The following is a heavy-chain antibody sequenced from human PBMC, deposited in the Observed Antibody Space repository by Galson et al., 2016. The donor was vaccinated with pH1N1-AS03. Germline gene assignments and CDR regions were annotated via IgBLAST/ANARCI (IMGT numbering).Heavy chain of an antibody. CDR2: ILPIFGTA. CDR1: GGTFSSSA. V-gene: IGHV1-69*06. Sequence: SVKVSCKASGGTFSSSAVGWVRQAPGQGLEWMGGILPIFGTANYAQRFQARLSITADKSTNTVYLELTSLRSDDTAVYYCGKSPMGTYRLDVWGQGTTVTVSS. CDR3: GKSPMGTYRLDV. J-gene: IGHJ6*02. D-gene: IGHD5-18*01.